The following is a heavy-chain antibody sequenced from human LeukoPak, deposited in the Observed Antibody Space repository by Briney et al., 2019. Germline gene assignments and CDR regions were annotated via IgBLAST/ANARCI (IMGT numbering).Heavy chain of an antibody. V-gene: IGHV4-39*01. Sequence: SETLSLTCTVSGVSISSSNSYWGWIRQPPGKGLEWIGSIYYSGNTYYNPSLKSRVTISVDTSKNQFSLKLSSVTAADTAVYYCARDNSLQLWPMGGGDYWGQGTLVTVSS. CDR1: GVSISSSNSY. J-gene: IGHJ4*02. CDR2: IYYSGNT. D-gene: IGHD5-18*01. CDR3: ARDNSLQLWPMGGGDY.